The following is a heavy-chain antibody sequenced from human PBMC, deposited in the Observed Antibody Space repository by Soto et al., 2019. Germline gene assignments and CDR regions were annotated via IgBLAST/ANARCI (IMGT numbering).Heavy chain of an antibody. V-gene: IGHV1-18*01. J-gene: IGHJ3*02. CDR3: ARTGEFGGDDAFDI. D-gene: IGHD3-10*01. CDR2: ISAYNGNT. CDR1: GYTFTSYG. Sequence: GESLKISCKASGYTFTSYGISWVRQAPGQGLEWMGWISAYNGNTNYAQKLQGRVTMTTDTSTSTAYMELRSLRSDDTAVYYCARTGEFGGDDAFDIWGQGTMVTVSS.